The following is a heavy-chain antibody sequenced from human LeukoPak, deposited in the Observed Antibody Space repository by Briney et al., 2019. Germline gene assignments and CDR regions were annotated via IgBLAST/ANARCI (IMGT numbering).Heavy chain of an antibody. V-gene: IGHV4-34*01. CDR1: GGSFSGYY. D-gene: IGHD3-16*01. CDR2: INHSGST. Sequence: SETLSLTCAVYGGSFSGYYWSWIRQPPVKGLEWIGEINHSGSTNYNPSLKSRVTISVDTSKNQFSLKLSSVTAADTAVYYCARGPRAFTFGGRFDPWGQGTLVTVSS. CDR3: ARGPRAFTFGGRFDP. J-gene: IGHJ5*02.